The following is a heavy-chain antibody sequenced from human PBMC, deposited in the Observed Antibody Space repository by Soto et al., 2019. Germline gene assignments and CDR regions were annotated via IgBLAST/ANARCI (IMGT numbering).Heavy chain of an antibody. J-gene: IGHJ4*02. Sequence: ASVKVSCKTSGFTFTSYPFSWVRQAPGQGLEWLAWVHPYEGTTKVAHQFRDRLTLTTDTSAATVFMELTSLTSDGTAVYFCAREYYSTTTWIDYWGQGTLVTVSS. CDR2: VHPYEGTT. CDR3: AREYYSTTTWIDY. V-gene: IGHV1-18*04. D-gene: IGHD2-21*01. CDR1: GFTFTSYP.